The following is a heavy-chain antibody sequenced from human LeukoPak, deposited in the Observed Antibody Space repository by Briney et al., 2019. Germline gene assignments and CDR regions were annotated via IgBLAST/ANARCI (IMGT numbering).Heavy chain of an antibody. J-gene: IGHJ6*03. D-gene: IGHD3-10*01. CDR1: GFTFSSYW. CDR3: AKAGDGGAYYYYYYMDV. Sequence: GGSLRLSCAASGFTFSSYWMHWVRQAPGKGLVWVSRINSDGSSTSYADSVKGRFTISRDNAKNTLYLQMNSLRTEDTALYYCAKAGDGGAYYYYYYMDVWGKGTTVTVSS. V-gene: IGHV3-74*01. CDR2: INSDGSST.